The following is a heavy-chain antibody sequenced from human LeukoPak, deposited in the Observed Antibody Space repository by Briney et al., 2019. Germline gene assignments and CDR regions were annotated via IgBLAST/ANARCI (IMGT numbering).Heavy chain of an antibody. D-gene: IGHD3-22*01. CDR1: GYTFTGYY. CDR2: INTNSGGT. CDR3: ARDYAYYYDSSGYYREINWFDP. V-gene: IGHV1-2*02. J-gene: IGHJ5*02. Sequence: GASVKVSCKASGYTFTGYYMHWGRQAPAQGLEWMGWINTNSGGTNYAQKFQGRVTMSRDTSISTAYMELSRLRSDDTAVYYCARDYAYYYDSSGYYREINWFDPWGQGTLVTVSS.